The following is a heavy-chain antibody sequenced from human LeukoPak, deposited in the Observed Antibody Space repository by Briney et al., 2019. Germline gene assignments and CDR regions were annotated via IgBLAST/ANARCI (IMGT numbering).Heavy chain of an antibody. CDR3: ARSITYGSGGISWFDP. V-gene: IGHV4-30-4*01. CDR1: GGSISSGDYY. Sequence: SQTLSLTCSVSGGSISSGDYYGSWLRQPPGRVLGWIGNNYYSGSTYHNPSLKSRVTISVDTSNNQFSLKLSSVTAADTAVYYCARSITYGSGGISWFDPWGQGTLVTVSS. J-gene: IGHJ5*02. CDR2: NYYSGST. D-gene: IGHD3-10*01.